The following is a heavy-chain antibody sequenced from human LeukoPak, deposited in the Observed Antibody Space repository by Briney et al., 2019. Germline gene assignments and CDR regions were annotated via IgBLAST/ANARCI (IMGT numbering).Heavy chain of an antibody. CDR2: FSPSDPDP. CDR1: GFSLNTYW. J-gene: IGHJ6*02. Sequence: GESLKISCKASGFSLNTYWIGWVRQMPGKGLEWVGIFSPSDPDPRYSPSFQHQVTISADKSIETAYLQWSSLKASDTGMYYCGRLSISSWLNYYYSMDVWGQGTTVTVSS. D-gene: IGHD6-13*01. V-gene: IGHV5-51*01. CDR3: GRLSISSWLNYYYSMDV.